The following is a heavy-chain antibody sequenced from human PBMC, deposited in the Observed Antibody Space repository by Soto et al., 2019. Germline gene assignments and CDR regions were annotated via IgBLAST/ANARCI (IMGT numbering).Heavy chain of an antibody. CDR1: GFTFSSYW. Sequence: GGSLRLSCAASGFTFSSYWMHWVRQAPGKGLVWVSRINSDGSSTSYADSVKGRFTISRDNAKNTLYLQMNSLSAEDSAVYYCARDPGYYDSSGYSYFYYGMDVWGQGTTVTVSS. CDR3: ARDPGYYDSSGYSYFYYGMDV. J-gene: IGHJ6*02. D-gene: IGHD3-22*01. V-gene: IGHV3-74*01. CDR2: INSDGSST.